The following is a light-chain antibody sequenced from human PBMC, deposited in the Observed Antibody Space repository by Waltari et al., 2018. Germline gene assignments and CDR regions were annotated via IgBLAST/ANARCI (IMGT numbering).Light chain of an antibody. CDR2: EAS. V-gene: IGLV2-8*01. J-gene: IGLJ2*01. CDR3: ASFAGSNTL. CDR1: STDVGVYNS. Sequence: QSALTQPPSASGSPGQSVTMSCTGTSTDVGVYNSVSWSQQHPGKAPKLLIYEASERPSGVPDRFSGSKSGNTASLTVSGLQPEDEADYYCASFAGSNTLFGGGTKLTVL.